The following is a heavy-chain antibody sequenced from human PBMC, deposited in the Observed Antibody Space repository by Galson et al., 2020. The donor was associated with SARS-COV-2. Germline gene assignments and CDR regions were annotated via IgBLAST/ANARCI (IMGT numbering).Heavy chain of an antibody. CDR3: ARLRDSSSWYKQDYYYDMDG. Sequence: GESLKISCASSGFTFSSYGMHWVRQAPGKGLEWVAVIWNDGSNKYYADSVKGRFTISRDNSKNTLYLQMNSLRAEDTAVYYCARLRDSSSWYKQDYYYDMDGWGKGTAVTVAS. J-gene: IGHJ6*03. CDR1: GFTFSSYG. CDR2: IWNDGSNK. D-gene: IGHD6-13*01. V-gene: IGHV3-33*01.